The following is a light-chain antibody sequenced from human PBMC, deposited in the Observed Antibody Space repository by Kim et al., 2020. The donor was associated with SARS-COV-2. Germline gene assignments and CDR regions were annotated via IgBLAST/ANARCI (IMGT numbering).Light chain of an antibody. CDR3: QQYNNWPLT. V-gene: IGKV3-15*01. CDR2: GAS. J-gene: IGKJ4*01. Sequence: VSPGKRATLSCRASQSVSSSLAWYQQTPGQTPRLLIYGASTRATGIPARFSGSGSGTEFTLTIGSLQSEDFAVYYCQQYNNWPLTFGGGTKVDIK. CDR1: QSVSSS.